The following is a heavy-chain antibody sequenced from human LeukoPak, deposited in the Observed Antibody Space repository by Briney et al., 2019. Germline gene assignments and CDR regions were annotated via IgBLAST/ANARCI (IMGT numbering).Heavy chain of an antibody. D-gene: IGHD3-3*01. CDR1: GGTFSSYA. J-gene: IGHJ4*02. CDR2: IIPIFGTA. Sequence: SVKVSCKAPGGTFSSYAISWVRQAPGQGLEWIGGIIPIFGTANYAQKFQGRVTITTDESTSTAYMELSSLRSEDTAVYYCARHSHNYDFWSGYPLDYWGQGTLVTVSS. CDR3: ARHSHNYDFWSGYPLDY. V-gene: IGHV1-69*05.